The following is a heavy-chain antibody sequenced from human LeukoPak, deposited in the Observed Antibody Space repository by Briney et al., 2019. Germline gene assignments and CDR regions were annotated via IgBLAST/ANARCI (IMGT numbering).Heavy chain of an antibody. V-gene: IGHV3-21*01. CDR2: ISSSSSYT. CDR1: GFTFSSYS. CDR3: ARVLSLSHFDY. D-gene: IGHD3-16*02. J-gene: IGHJ4*02. Sequence: GGSLRLSCAASGFTFSSYSMNWVRQAPGKGLEWVSSISSSSSYTYYADSVKGRFTISRDNAKNSLYLQMNSLRAEDTAVYYCARVLSLSHFDYWGQGTLVTVSS.